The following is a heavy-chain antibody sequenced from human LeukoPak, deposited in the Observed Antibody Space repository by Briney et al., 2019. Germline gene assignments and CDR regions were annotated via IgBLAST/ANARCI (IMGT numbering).Heavy chain of an antibody. CDR2: ISAYNGNT. J-gene: IGHJ6*02. V-gene: IGHV1-18*01. CDR1: GYTFTSYG. CDR3: ALYYYYYGMDV. Sequence: ASVKVSCKASGYTFTSYGISWERQAPGQGLEWMGWISAYNGNTNYAQTLQGRVTMTTDTSTSTAYMELRSLRSDDTAVYYCALYYYYYGMDVWGQGTTVTVSS.